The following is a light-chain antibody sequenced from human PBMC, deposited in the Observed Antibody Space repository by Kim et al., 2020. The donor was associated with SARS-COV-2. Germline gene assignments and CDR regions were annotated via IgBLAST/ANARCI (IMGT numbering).Light chain of an antibody. Sequence: VPPRESATRPCTASQSGSSILAWYHQKTGQAPRLLVYGASTRATGIPAWCSGSGSGTEFTLTISSLRSEDFAVYYCQQYNNWTPYSFGQGTKLEI. CDR1: QSGSSI. CDR3: QQYNNWTPYS. J-gene: IGKJ2*03. CDR2: GAS. V-gene: IGKV3-15*01.